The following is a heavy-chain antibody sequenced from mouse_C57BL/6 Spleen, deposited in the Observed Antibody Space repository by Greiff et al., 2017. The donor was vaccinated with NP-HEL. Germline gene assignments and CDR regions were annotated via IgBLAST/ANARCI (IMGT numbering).Heavy chain of an antibody. CDR3: AREGLRRSFDD. CDR2: ISYDGSN. D-gene: IGHD2-4*01. V-gene: IGHV3-6*01. Sequence: EVQLQESGPGLVKPSQSLSLTCSVTGYSITSCYYWNWIRQFPGNKLEWMGYISYDGSNNYNPSLKNRISITRDTSKNQFFLKLNSVTTEDTATYYCAREGLRRSFDDWGKGTTLTVSS. J-gene: IGHJ2*01. CDR1: GYSITSCYY.